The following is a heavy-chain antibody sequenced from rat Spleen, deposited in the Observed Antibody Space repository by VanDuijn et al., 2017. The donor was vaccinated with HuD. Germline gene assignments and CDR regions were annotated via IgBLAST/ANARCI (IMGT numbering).Heavy chain of an antibody. CDR1: GFSLTNYH. Sequence: QVQLKESGPGLVQPSQTLSLTCTVSGFSLTNYHVSWIRQPPGKGLEWMGVIWTGGSTADNSVFKSRLNISRDTSKSQVFLNMNSLQTEDTATSYCARVGYSSYVRYFDYWGQGVMVTVSS. D-gene: IGHD1-2*01. CDR2: IWTGGST. J-gene: IGHJ2*01. CDR3: ARVGYSSYVRYFDY. V-gene: IGHV2-43*01.